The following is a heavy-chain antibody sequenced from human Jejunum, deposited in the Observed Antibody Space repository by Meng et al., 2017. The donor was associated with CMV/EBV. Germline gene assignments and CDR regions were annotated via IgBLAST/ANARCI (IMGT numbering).Heavy chain of an antibody. V-gene: IGHV1-18*01. D-gene: IGHD4-23*01. J-gene: IGHJ4*02. Sequence: QVQLVQSGAEVKKPGASVKVSCKASSYTFSNYAFSWVRQAPGQGLEWMGWISPQHGNTNFAQKFQGRVSMTTETSTSTAYMELRSLRSDDTAVYYCATSQRGNFFFEYWGQGTLVTVSS. CDR2: ISPQHGNT. CDR3: ATSQRGNFFFEY. CDR1: SYTFSNYA.